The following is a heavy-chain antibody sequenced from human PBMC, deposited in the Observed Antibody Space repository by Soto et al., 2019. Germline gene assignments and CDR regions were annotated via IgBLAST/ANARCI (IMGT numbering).Heavy chain of an antibody. V-gene: IGHV3-23*01. J-gene: IGHJ3*01. D-gene: IGHD6-19*01. CDR2: ISGDDGSG. CDR1: GLPETNSY. CDR3: VKEASGGKSRGSFDL. Sequence: SGGSLRLSCEAPGLPETNSYLTWVRQAPGKGLGWVSFISGDDGSGNYADSVKGRFTISRDNSKNTLYLQMNSLRGEDTAIYYCVKEASGGKSRGSFDLWGRGTMVTVSS.